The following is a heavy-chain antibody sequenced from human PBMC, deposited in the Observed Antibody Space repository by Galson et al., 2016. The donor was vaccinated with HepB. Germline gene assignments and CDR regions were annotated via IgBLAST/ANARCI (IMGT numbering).Heavy chain of an antibody. V-gene: IGHV3-30*03. D-gene: IGHD6-6*01. CDR1: GFTFSSYG. CDR2: ISYDERKE. CDR3: ASSLSSSLYTWFDP. J-gene: IGHJ5*02. Sequence: SLRLSCAASGFTFSSYGMHWVRQAPGKGLEWVAVISYDERKEYYADSVKGRFTISRDNSKNTLYLQMNSLRPEDTAVYYCASSLSSSLYTWFDPWGQGTLVTVSS.